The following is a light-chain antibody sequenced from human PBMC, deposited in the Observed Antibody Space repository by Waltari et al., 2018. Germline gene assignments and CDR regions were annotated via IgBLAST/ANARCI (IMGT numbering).Light chain of an antibody. CDR2: DVI. CDR1: KSDVGFYNY. V-gene: IGLV2-14*03. J-gene: IGLJ3*02. Sequence: QSALTQPASVSGSPGQSIPIFCTTTKSDVGFYNYVSWYQQHPGKAPKVIIYDVIQRPSGISNRFSGSKSGNTASLTISGLQADDEADYYCKSYTGTGSWVFGGGTKLTVL. CDR3: KSYTGTGSWV.